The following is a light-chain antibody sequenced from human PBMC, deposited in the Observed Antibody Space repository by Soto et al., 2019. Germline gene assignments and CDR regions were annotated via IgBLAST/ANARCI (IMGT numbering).Light chain of an antibody. Sequence: EVVLTQSPGTLSLSPGERATLSCRASQSVSSSNLAWYQQKPGQAPRLLIYGASSRATGIPDRFSGSGSGTDFTLTISRLEPEDFGVYYCQQYSSSTYTFGQGTKVDIK. CDR2: GAS. V-gene: IGKV3-20*01. CDR1: QSVSSSN. J-gene: IGKJ2*01. CDR3: QQYSSSTYT.